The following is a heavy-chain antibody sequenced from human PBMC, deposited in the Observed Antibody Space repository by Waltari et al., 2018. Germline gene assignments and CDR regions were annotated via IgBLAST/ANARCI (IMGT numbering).Heavy chain of an antibody. J-gene: IGHJ4*02. V-gene: IGHV1-2*02. CDR2: INPNSGGT. D-gene: IGHD6-13*01. CDR1: GYTLPGDY. Sequence: QVQLVQSGAEVKKPGASVKVSCKAYGYTLPGDYSHRVRQAPGQGLEWMGWINPNSGGTNYAQKFQGRVTMTRDTSISTAYMELSRLRSDDTAVYYCARTAYSRSWYDYWGQGTLVTVSS. CDR3: ARTAYSRSWYDY.